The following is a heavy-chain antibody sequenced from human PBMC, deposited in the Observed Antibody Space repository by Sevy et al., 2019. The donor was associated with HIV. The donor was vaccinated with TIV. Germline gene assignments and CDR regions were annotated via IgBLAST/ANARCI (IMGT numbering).Heavy chain of an antibody. CDR3: AKDAANYYDSSGYYFLGLFDY. Sequence: GGSLRLSCAASGFTFSSYDMSWVRQAPGKGLEWVSAISGSGGSTYYADSVKGRFTISRDNSKNTLYLQMNSLRAEDTAVYYCAKDAANYYDSSGYYFLGLFDYWGQGTLVTVSS. J-gene: IGHJ4*02. D-gene: IGHD3-22*01. V-gene: IGHV3-23*01. CDR2: ISGSGGST. CDR1: GFTFSSYD.